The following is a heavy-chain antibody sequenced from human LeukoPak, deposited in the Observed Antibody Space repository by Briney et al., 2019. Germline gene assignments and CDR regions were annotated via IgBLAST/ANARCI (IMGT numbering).Heavy chain of an antibody. V-gene: IGHV3-48*04. CDR2: ISSTSTTI. D-gene: IGHD3-16*01. CDR3: ATYTHWVAGDV. J-gene: IGHJ6*02. CDR1: GFTFSDYS. Sequence: GGSLRLSCAASGFTFSDYSMEWVRQAPGKGLEWISYISSTSTTIYYAGSVKGRFTISRDNARNSLYLQMSSLRPEDTAVYYCATYTHWVAGDVWGQGTTVTVSS.